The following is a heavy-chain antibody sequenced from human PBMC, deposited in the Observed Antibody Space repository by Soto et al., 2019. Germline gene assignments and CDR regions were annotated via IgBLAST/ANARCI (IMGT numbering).Heavy chain of an antibody. CDR1: GGTFSSYT. V-gene: IGHV1-69*02. J-gene: IGHJ4*02. Sequence: ASVKVSCKASGGTFSSYTISWVRQAPGQGLEWMGRIIPILGIANYAQKFQGRVTITADKSTSTAYMELSSLRSEDTAVYYCARDYGSGSYAYFDYWGQGTLVTVS. CDR3: ARDYGSGSYAYFDY. D-gene: IGHD3-10*01. CDR2: IIPILGIA.